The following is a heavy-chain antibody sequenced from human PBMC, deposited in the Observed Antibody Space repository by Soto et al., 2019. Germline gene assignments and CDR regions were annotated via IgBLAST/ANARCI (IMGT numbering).Heavy chain of an antibody. D-gene: IGHD4-17*01. Sequence: QVQLVESGGGVVQPGRSLRLSCAASGFTFSSYGMHWVRQAPGKGLEWVAVISYDGSNKYYADSVKGRFTISRDNSKNTLYLQMNSLRAEDTAVYYCAKDLTYGGSNYYYYYGMDVWGQGTTVTVSS. V-gene: IGHV3-30*18. CDR2: ISYDGSNK. CDR1: GFTFSSYG. J-gene: IGHJ6*02. CDR3: AKDLTYGGSNYYYYYGMDV.